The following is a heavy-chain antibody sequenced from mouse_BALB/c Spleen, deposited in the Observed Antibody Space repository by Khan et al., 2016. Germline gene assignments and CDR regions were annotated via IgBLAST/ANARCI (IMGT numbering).Heavy chain of an antibody. Sequence: EVKLLESGGGLVQPGGSLKLSCAAAGFDFSRYWMNWVRQAPGKGLEWIGEINSDSSTINYTPSLEDKFIISRDNAKNTLYLQVNKVRSEDTALYYCTPVAYYAWFAYWGQGTLVTVSA. D-gene: IGHD2-10*01. CDR3: TPVAYYAWFAY. CDR2: INSDSSTI. V-gene: IGHV4-1*02. J-gene: IGHJ3*01. CDR1: GFDFSRYW.